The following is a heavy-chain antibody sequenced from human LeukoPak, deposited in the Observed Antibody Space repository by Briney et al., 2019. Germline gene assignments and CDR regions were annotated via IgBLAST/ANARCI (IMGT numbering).Heavy chain of an antibody. CDR2: IKHDGSEK. D-gene: IGHD3-16*01. CDR3: ASAPGLGY. J-gene: IGHJ4*02. Sequence: GGSLRLSCAASGFTFSSYWMSWVRQSPGKGLEWVANIKHDGSEKYYVDSVKGRFTISRDNAKNSLYLQMNSLRAEDTAIYYCASAPGLGYWGQGTLVAVSS. CDR1: GFTFSSYW. V-gene: IGHV3-7*01.